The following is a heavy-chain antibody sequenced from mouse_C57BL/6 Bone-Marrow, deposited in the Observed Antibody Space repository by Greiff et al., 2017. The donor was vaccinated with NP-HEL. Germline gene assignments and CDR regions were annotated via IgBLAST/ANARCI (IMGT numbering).Heavy chain of an antibody. V-gene: IGHV5-9*01. CDR2: ISGGGGNT. D-gene: IGHD1-1*01. CDR1: GFTFSSYT. J-gene: IGHJ4*01. Sequence: EVMLVESGGGLVKPGGSLKLSCAASGFTFSSYTMSWVRQTPEKRLEWVATISGGGGNTYYPDSVKGRFTISRDNAKNTLYLQMSSLRSEDTALYYCARLMNYGSSYDAMDYWGQGTSVTVSS. CDR3: ARLMNYGSSYDAMDY.